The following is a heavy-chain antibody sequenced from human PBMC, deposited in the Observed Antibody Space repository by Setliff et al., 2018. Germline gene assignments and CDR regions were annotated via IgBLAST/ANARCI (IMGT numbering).Heavy chain of an antibody. CDR1: GGSISSYY. CDR2: IYYSGST. V-gene: IGHV4-59*01. J-gene: IGHJ5*02. Sequence: PSETLSLTCTVSGGSISSYYWSWIRQPPGKGLEWIGYIYYSGSTNYNPSLKSRVTMSVDTSKNQFSLKVDSVTAADTAMYYCARDGDYFGSGNRFDPWGQGTLVTVSS. CDR3: ARDGDYFGSGNRFDP. D-gene: IGHD3-10*01.